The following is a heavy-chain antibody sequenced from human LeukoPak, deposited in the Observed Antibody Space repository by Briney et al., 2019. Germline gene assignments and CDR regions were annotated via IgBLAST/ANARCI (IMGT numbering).Heavy chain of an antibody. V-gene: IGHV1-18*01. CDR3: ARGTLRQRLVLMDV. J-gene: IGHJ6*04. Sequence: GASVKVSCKASGYTLTSYGISWVRQAPGQGLEWMGWISAYNGNTNYAQKLQGRVTMTTDTSTNTAYMELRSLRSDGTAVYYCARGTLRQRLVLMDVWGKGTTVTVSS. D-gene: IGHD6-19*01. CDR2: ISAYNGNT. CDR1: GYTLTSYG.